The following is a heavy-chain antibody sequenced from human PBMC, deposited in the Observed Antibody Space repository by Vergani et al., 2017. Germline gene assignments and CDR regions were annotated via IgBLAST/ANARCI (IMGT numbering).Heavy chain of an antibody. Sequence: QVQLVQSGAEVKKPGASVKVSCKASGYTFNSYGISWVRQAPGQGLEWMGWISDYNGKTNYAQKLQGRVTMTTATSTSNAYMELRSLRYDATAVYYCASQYWGSYRRAHDSFDIWGQGTMVTVSS. CDR2: ISDYNGKT. CDR1: GYTFNSYG. CDR3: ASQYWGSYRRAHDSFDI. V-gene: IGHV1-18*04. J-gene: IGHJ3*02. D-gene: IGHD3-16*02.